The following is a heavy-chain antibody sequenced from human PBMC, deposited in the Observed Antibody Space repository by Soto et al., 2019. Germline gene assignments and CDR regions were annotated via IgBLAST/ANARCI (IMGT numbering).Heavy chain of an antibody. Sequence: QVHLQQWGAGLLKPSETLSLTCAVYGESFIGYYWTWIRQSPGKGLEWIGEINNGGSTNYNPSLKSRVTISIDTSKNQCSLKLTSVTAADTSVYYCARTDIVTTNWFDPWGQGTLVTVSS. V-gene: IGHV4-34*01. CDR3: ARTDIVTTNWFDP. CDR2: INNGGST. J-gene: IGHJ5*02. D-gene: IGHD5-12*01. CDR1: GESFIGYY.